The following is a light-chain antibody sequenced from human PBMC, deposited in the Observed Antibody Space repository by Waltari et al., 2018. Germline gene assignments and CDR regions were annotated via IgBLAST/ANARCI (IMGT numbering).Light chain of an antibody. J-gene: IGLJ3*02. CDR3: QLWDSRSNHLV. CDR2: DDG. Sequence: SYELTQPPSVSVAPGQTARITCDGDKIGSKNVHWYQHKPGQAPVLVVYDDGDRPSGIPERFSGSNSGNTATLTIRRVEAGDEADYYCQLWDSRSNHLVFGGGTKLTVL. CDR1: KIGSKN. V-gene: IGLV3-21*02.